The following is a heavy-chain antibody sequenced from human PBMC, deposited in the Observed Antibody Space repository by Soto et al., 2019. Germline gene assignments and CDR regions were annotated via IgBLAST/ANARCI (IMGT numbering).Heavy chain of an antibody. CDR1: GFTFSSDW. CDR2: VNTDGSST. J-gene: IGHJ4*01. V-gene: IGHV3-74*01. CDR3: ASPIFGVIIGY. D-gene: IGHD3-3*01. Sequence: GGSLRLSCAASGFTFSSDWMHWVRQSPGKGLVWVSRVNTDGSSTSYADSVKGRFTISRDNAKNTLYLQMNSLRAEDTAVYYCASPIFGVIIGYWGHGTLVTVSS.